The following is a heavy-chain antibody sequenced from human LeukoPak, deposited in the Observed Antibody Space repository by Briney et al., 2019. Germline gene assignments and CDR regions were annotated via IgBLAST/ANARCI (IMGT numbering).Heavy chain of an antibody. V-gene: IGHV1-46*01. CDR1: GYTFTSYY. D-gene: IGHD5-24*01. CDR2: INPSGGTT. J-gene: IGHJ3*02. Sequence: RASVKVSCKASGYTFTSYYMHWVRQAPGQGLEWMGIINPSGGTTSYAQKFQGRVTMTRDTSTSTVYMELSSLRSEDTAVYYCARGARMALFLDAFDIWGQGTMVTVSS. CDR3: ARGARMALFLDAFDI.